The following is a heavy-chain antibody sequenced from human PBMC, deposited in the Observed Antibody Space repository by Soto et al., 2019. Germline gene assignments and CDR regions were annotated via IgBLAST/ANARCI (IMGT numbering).Heavy chain of an antibody. J-gene: IGHJ5*02. Sequence: SVKVSCKASGGTFSSYAISWVRQAPGQGLEWMGGIIPIFGTANYAQKFQGRVTITADESTSTAYMELSSLRSEDTAMYYCARDYDILTRYNWFDPWGQGTLVTVSS. D-gene: IGHD3-9*01. CDR3: ARDYDILTRYNWFDP. V-gene: IGHV1-69*13. CDR2: IIPIFGTA. CDR1: GGTFSSYA.